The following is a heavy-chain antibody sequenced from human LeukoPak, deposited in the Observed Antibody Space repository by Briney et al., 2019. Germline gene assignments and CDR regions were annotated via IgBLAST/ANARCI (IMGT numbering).Heavy chain of an antibody. CDR2: IYSGGST. CDR1: GFTVSSNY. V-gene: IGHV3-53*01. D-gene: IGHD6-13*01. CDR3: ARGGAAAFYYYYGMDV. J-gene: IGHJ6*02. Sequence: GGSLRLSCAASGFTVSSNYMSWVRQAPGKGLEWVSVIYSGGSTYYVDSVKGRFTISRDNSKNTLYLQMNSLGAEDTAVYYCARGGAAAFYYYYGMDVWGQGTTVTVSS.